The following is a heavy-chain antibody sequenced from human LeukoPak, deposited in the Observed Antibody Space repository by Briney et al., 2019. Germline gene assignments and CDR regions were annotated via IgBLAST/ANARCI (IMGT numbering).Heavy chain of an antibody. CDR3: ASLPGGDFSSGYTGSLRGDNYCMDF. J-gene: IGHJ6*03. CDR1: GFTFSSYG. CDR2: ICYDGSDK. D-gene: IGHD3-3*01. V-gene: IGHV3-33*08. Sequence: GGSLRLSCAASGFTFSSYGMSWVRQAPGKGLEWVADICYDGSDKYYADSVKGGFTISRDNAKNSLYMQMNSLRAEGTGVYYCASLPGGDFSSGYTGSLRGDNYCMDFRGKGTTATVSS.